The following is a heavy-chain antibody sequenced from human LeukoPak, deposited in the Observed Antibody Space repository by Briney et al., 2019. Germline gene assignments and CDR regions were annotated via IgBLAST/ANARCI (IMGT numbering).Heavy chain of an antibody. Sequence: ASVKVSCKASGFTFNAYNIHWVRQAPGQGLEWMGWINPKSGGANYAQKFQGRVTMTWDTSISTAYMELSRLRSDDTAVYYCARGRYRRWLQIIDYWGQGTLVTVSS. CDR3: ARGRYRRWLQIIDY. CDR1: GFTFNAYN. CDR2: INPKSGGA. D-gene: IGHD5-24*01. V-gene: IGHV1-2*02. J-gene: IGHJ4*02.